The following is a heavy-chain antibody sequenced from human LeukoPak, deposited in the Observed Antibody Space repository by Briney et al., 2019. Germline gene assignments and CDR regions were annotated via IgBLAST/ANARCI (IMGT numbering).Heavy chain of an antibody. Sequence: SETLSLTCAVYGGSFSGYYWSWIRQPPGKGLEWIGEINHSGSTNYNPSLKSRVTISVDTSKNQFSLKLSSVTAADTAVYYCARSGRGRYYYDSSGYYYVYWGQGTLVTVSS. J-gene: IGHJ4*02. D-gene: IGHD3-22*01. V-gene: IGHV4-34*01. CDR2: INHSGST. CDR1: GGSFSGYY. CDR3: ARSGRGRYYYDSSGYYYVY.